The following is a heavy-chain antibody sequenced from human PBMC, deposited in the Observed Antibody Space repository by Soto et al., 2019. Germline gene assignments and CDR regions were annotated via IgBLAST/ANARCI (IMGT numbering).Heavy chain of an antibody. V-gene: IGHV1-24*01. CDR1: GYTLTELS. CDR2: FDPEDGET. J-gene: IGHJ5*02. Sequence: SVKVSCKVSGYTLTELSLHWVRPAPGKGLEWMGGFDPEDGETIYAQKFQGRVTMTEDTSTDTAYKELSSLRSEDTAVYYCATETSIFGVVISGWFDPWGQGTLVTVSS. CDR3: ATETSIFGVVISGWFDP. D-gene: IGHD3-3*01.